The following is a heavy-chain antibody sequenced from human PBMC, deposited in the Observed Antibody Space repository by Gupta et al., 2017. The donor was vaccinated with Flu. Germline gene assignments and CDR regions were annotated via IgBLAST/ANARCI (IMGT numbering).Heavy chain of an antibody. J-gene: IGHJ6*02. CDR3: ATQWLSAPRTYGMDV. D-gene: IGHD2-8*01. V-gene: IGHV1-24*01. Sequence: QVQLVQSGAEVKKPRASVKVSCKVFGYTLSESSIHWVRQAPGKGLEWMGGFAPEERETIYAQKFQGRVTMSEDTSTDTAYMELTGLRSEDTAVYYCATQWLSAPRTYGMDVWGQGTTVIVSS. CDR1: GYTLSESS. CDR2: FAPEERET.